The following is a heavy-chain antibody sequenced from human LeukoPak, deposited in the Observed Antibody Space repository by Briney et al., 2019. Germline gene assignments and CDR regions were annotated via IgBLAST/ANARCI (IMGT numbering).Heavy chain of an antibody. Sequence: GRSLRLSCAASGFTFSSYAMHWVRQAPGKGLEWVAVISYDGSNKYYADSVKGRFTISRDNSKNTLYLQMNSLRAEDTAVYYCAREVSGWSYFDYWGQGTLVTVSS. CDR3: AREVSGWSYFDY. V-gene: IGHV3-30-3*01. J-gene: IGHJ4*02. CDR1: GFTFSSYA. CDR2: ISYDGSNK. D-gene: IGHD6-19*01.